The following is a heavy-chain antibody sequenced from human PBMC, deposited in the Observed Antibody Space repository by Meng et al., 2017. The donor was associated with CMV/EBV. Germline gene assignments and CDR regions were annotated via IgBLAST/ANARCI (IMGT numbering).Heavy chain of an antibody. V-gene: IGHV1-46*01. D-gene: IGHD6-13*01. CDR2: INPSGGST. CDR1: GYTFTSYY. CDR3: ARDFRPTYSSSWYHWFDP. J-gene: IGHJ5*02. Sequence: ASVKVSCKASGYTFTSYYMHWVRQAPGQGLEWMGIINPSGGSTSYAQKFQGRVTMTRDTSTSTVYMELCSLRSEDTAVYYCARDFRPTYSSSWYHWFDPWGQGTLVTVSS.